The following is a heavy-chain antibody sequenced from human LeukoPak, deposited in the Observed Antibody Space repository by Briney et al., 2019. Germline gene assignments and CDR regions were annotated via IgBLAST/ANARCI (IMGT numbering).Heavy chain of an antibody. CDR1: GFTFSSYA. D-gene: IGHD2-2*02. Sequence: GGSLRLSCAASGFTFSSYAMSWVRQAPGKGLEWVSAISGSGGSTYYADSVKGRFTISRDNSKNTLYLQMNSLRAEDTAVYYCAKLYCSSTSCYIAYWGQGTLVTVSS. CDR3: AKLYCSSTSCYIAY. V-gene: IGHV3-23*01. J-gene: IGHJ4*02. CDR2: ISGSGGST.